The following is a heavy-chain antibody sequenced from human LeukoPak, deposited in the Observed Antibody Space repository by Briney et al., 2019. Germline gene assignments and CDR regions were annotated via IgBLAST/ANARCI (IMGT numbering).Heavy chain of an antibody. D-gene: IGHD3-3*01. V-gene: IGHV3-21*01. J-gene: IGHJ4*02. CDR2: ISSSSSYI. CDR1: RFTLSSYS. Sequence: GGSLRLSCAASRFTLSSYSMNWVRQAPGKGLEWVSSISSSSSYIYYADSVKGRFTISRDNAKNSLYLQMNSLRAEDTAVYYCAGSYYDFWGGYSFDYWGQGALVTVSS. CDR3: AGSYYDFWGGYSFDY.